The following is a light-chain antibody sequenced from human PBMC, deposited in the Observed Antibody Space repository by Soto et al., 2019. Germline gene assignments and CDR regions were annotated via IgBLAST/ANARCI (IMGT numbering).Light chain of an antibody. Sequence: DIQMTQSPSSLSASVGDRVTITCRASQGISSYLAWYQQKPGKAPKLLIYAASTLRSGVPSRFSGSGSGTEFTLTISSLQPEDFATYYCQQLNSYPPTFGQGTKVDIK. CDR2: AAS. CDR3: QQLNSYPPT. J-gene: IGKJ1*01. V-gene: IGKV1-9*01. CDR1: QGISSY.